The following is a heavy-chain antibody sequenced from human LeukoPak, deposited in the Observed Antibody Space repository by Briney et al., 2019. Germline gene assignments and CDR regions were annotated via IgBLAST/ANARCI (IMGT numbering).Heavy chain of an antibody. V-gene: IGHV1-69*05. CDR2: IIPIFGTA. CDR3: ARDYFAGGWMVDAFDI. D-gene: IGHD6-19*01. Sequence: GSSVKVSCKASGGTFSRYAISWVRQAPGQGLEWMGRIIPIFGTANYAQKFQGRVTITTDESTSTAYMELSSLRSEDTAVYCCARDYFAGGWMVDAFDIWGQGTMVTVSS. CDR1: GGTFSRYA. J-gene: IGHJ3*02.